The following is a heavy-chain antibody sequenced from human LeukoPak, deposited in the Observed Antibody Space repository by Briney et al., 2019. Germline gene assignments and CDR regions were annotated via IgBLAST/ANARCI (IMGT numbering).Heavy chain of an antibody. J-gene: IGHJ4*02. D-gene: IGHD3-10*01. CDR1: GFNFSSYW. CDR3: ARDRRGPFDY. CDR2: IKQDGSEK. V-gene: IGHV3-7*03. Sequence: GGSLRLSCAASGFNFSSYWVTWVRQAPGKGLEWVANIKQDGSEKYYVDSLKGRFTISGDNAKNSLYLQMNSLRADDTGVYYCARDRRGPFDYWGQGTLVTVSS.